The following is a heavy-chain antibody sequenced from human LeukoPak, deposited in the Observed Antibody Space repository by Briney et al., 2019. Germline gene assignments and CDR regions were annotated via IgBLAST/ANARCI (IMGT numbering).Heavy chain of an antibody. Sequence: SETLSLTCTVSGGSISSSSYYWGCIRQPPGKGLECIGSTYYSGSTYYNPSLKSRVTISVDTSKNQFSLKLSSVTAADTAVYYCARLSIAAAGTASWFDPWGREPWSPSP. V-gene: IGHV4-39*01. CDR3: ARLSIAAAGTASWFDP. D-gene: IGHD6-13*01. CDR1: GGSISSSSYY. J-gene: IGHJ5*02. CDR2: TYYSGST.